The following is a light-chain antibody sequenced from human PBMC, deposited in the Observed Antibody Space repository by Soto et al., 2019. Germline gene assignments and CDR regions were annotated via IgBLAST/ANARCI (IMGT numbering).Light chain of an antibody. J-gene: IGLJ1*01. CDR3: SSYTSSSSRG. CDR2: EVS. CDR1: SSDVGGYNY. V-gene: IGLV2-14*01. Sequence: QSVLTQPASVSGSPGQSITISCTGTSSDVGGYNYVSWYQQHPGKAPKLMIYEVSNRPSGVSNRFSGSKSGNTASLTISGLQAEDEADYYCSSYTSSSSRGVGTGTKV.